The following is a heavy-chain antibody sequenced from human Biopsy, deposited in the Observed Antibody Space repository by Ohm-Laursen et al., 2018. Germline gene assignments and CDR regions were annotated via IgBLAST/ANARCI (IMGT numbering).Heavy chain of an antibody. J-gene: IGHJ3*02. V-gene: IGHV1-8*01. CDR1: GYTFINYD. CDR3: ARGRLSGTRRALDI. Sequence: SVKVSCKNSGYTFINYDIHWVRQASGQGLEWMGWMNPKSGDTGYAHKFQGRVTMSRNTSISTANLEMSSLRSEDTAVYYCARGRLSGTRRALDIWGQGTMVTVSS. D-gene: IGHD1-7*01. CDR2: MNPKSGDT.